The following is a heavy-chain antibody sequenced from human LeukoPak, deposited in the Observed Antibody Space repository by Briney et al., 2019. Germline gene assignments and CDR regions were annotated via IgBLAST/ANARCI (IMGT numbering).Heavy chain of an antibody. CDR2: ISSSGTTI. CDR1: GFTFSDYY. CDR3: ATDGTPLRVGEVYFDN. Sequence: PGGSLRLSCAASGFTFSDYYMSWIRQAPGKGLEWVSYISSSGTTIHYADSVKGRFTISRDDAKNSVYLQMNSLRDEDTAIYYCATDGTPLRVGEVYFDNWGQGTLVTVSS. D-gene: IGHD3-10*01. J-gene: IGHJ4*02. V-gene: IGHV3-11*04.